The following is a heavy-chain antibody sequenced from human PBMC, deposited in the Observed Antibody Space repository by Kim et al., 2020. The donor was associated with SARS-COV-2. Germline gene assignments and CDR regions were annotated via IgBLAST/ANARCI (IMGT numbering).Heavy chain of an antibody. V-gene: IGHV4-39*01. CDR3: AGLAVVGWPSNDF. J-gene: IGHJ4*02. Sequence: SETLSLTCAVSGASINSDSHHWGWIRQSPGKGMDWIASIHYSGSTSYNPSLRSRVTISLDTYNRQFSLEVTSVTAADTAVYYCAGLAVVGWPSNDFWGQGTQVTVFS. CDR1: GASINSDSHH. CDR2: IHYSGST. D-gene: IGHD2-15*01.